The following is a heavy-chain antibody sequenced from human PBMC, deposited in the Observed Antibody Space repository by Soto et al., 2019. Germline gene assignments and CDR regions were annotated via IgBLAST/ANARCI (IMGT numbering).Heavy chain of an antibody. CDR1: GYSFTSYW. J-gene: IGHJ6*02. D-gene: IGHD1-1*01. Sequence: PGESLKISCKGSGYSFTSYWIGWVRQMPGKGLEWMGIIYPGDSDTRYSPSFQGQVTISADKSISTAYLQWSSLKASDTAMYYCATSGGTYYYYYGMDVWGQGTTVTVSS. CDR3: ATSGGTYYYYYGMDV. CDR2: IYPGDSDT. V-gene: IGHV5-51*01.